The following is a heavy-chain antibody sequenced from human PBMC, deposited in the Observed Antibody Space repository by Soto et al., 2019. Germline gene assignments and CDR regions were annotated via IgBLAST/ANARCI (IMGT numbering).Heavy chain of an antibody. CDR3: ATSTVSYVDIVSSTTRGYFDH. D-gene: IGHD5-12*01. J-gene: IGHJ4*02. CDR2: IYPGDSDT. Sequence: RGSLKISCEGSGYNFNTYWIGWVRQMPGKGLEWMALIYPGDSDTRYSPSFEGQVTLSVDRSISTAYLQWSSLKASDTAIYYCATSTVSYVDIVSSTTRGYFDHWGQGTLVTVSS. V-gene: IGHV5-51*01. CDR1: GYNFNTYW.